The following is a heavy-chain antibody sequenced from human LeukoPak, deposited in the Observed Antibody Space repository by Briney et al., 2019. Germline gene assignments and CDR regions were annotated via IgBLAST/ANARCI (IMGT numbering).Heavy chain of an antibody. J-gene: IGHJ3*02. CDR3: ARVNLGGWYDTPPGAFDI. CDR2: IYYSGST. Sequence: SETLSLTCAVYGGSFSGYYWSWIRQPPGKGLEWIGYIYYSGSTNYNPSLKSRVTISVDTSKNQFSLKLSSVTAADTAVYYCARVNLGGWYDTPPGAFDIWGQGTMVTVSS. D-gene: IGHD6-19*01. CDR1: GGSFSGYY. V-gene: IGHV4-59*01.